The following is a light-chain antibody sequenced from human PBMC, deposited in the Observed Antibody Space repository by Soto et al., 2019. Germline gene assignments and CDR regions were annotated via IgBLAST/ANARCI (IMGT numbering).Light chain of an antibody. Sequence: QSVLTQPASVSGSPGQSITISCTGTSSDVGAYQFVSWYQQLAGKAPVLIIYEVNNRLSGVSGRFSGSKSGNTAFLTISGLQAEDEADYFCISYTVSSPVLFGGGTKVTVL. V-gene: IGLV2-14*01. J-gene: IGLJ2*01. CDR2: EVN. CDR3: ISYTVSSPVL. CDR1: SSDVGAYQF.